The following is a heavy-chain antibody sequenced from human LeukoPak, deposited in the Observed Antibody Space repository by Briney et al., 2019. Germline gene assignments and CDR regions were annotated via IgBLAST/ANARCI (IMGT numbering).Heavy chain of an antibody. CDR2: TSSDGCST. CDR3: ATILTGYPN. D-gene: IGHD3-9*01. V-gene: IGHV3-74*01. Sequence: GGSLRLSCVASGFTFSNYWIQWVRQVPGKGLVWVSRTSSDGCSTSFADAVKGRFSISRDNAKNTLYLQMNSLRVEDTAVYYCATILTGYPNWGQGTLVTVSS. CDR1: GFTFSNYW. J-gene: IGHJ4*02.